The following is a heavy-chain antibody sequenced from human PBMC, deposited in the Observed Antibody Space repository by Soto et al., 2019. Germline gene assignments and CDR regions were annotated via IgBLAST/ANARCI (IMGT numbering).Heavy chain of an antibody. CDR1: SGSISSSSSY. CDR2: VYYSGNT. D-gene: IGHD4-17*01. J-gene: IGHJ4*02. Sequence: QLQLQESGPGLVKPSETLSLTCTVPSGSISSSSSYWGWIRQPPGKGLKRSGGVYYSGNTYYNPSLNSRVSRSIDSSQSQFALKWSSVTNADTAVYYCGAQDYVAKGYYLETWGQGTLVTVSS. V-gene: IGHV4-39*01. CDR3: GAQDYVAKGYYLET.